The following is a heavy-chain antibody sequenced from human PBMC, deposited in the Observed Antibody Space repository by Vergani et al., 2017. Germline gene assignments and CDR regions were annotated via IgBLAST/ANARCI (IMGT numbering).Heavy chain of an antibody. Sequence: QVQLVQSGAEVKKPGASVKVSCKASGYTFTGYYMHWVRQAPGQGLEWMGWINPNSGGTNYAQKFQGRVTMTRDTSISTAYMELSRLRYVDTAVYYCALSPAIAVAGTGENWGQGTLVTVSS. CDR2: INPNSGGT. CDR3: ALSPAIAVAGTGEN. V-gene: IGHV1-2*02. CDR1: GYTFTGYY. D-gene: IGHD6-19*01. J-gene: IGHJ4*02.